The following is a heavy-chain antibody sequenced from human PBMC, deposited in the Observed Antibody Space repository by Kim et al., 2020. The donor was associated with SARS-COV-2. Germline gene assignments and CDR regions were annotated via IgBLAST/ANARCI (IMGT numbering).Heavy chain of an antibody. CDR2: INHSGST. CDR1: GGSFSGYY. Sequence: SETLSLTCAVYGGSFSGYYWSWIRQPPGKGLEWIGEINHSGSTNYNPSLKSRVTISVDTSKNQFSLKLSSVTAADTAVYYCARGNGSGSTYYGMDVWG. CDR3: ARGNGSGSTYYGMDV. J-gene: IGHJ6*02. D-gene: IGHD3-10*01. V-gene: IGHV4-34*01.